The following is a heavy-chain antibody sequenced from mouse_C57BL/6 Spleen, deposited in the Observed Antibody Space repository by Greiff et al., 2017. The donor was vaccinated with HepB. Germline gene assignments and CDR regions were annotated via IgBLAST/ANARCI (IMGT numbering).Heavy chain of an antibody. CDR3: ARSYDYDEGYFDV. J-gene: IGHJ1*03. CDR2: ISYSGST. Sequence: EVKLEESGPGLAKPSQPLSLTCSVTGYSITSDYWNWIRKFPGNKLEYMGYISYSGSTYYNPSLKSRISITRDTSKNQYYLQLNSVTTEDTATYYCARSYDYDEGYFDVWGTGTTVTVSS. V-gene: IGHV3-8*01. D-gene: IGHD2-4*01. CDR1: GYSITSDY.